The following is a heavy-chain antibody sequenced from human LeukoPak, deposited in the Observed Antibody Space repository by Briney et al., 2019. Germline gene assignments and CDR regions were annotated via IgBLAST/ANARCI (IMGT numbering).Heavy chain of an antibody. CDR2: INHSGST. Sequence: PSETLSLTCAVYGGSFSGYYWSWIRQPPGKGLEWIGEINHSGSTNYNPSLKSRVTISVDTSKNQFSLKLSSVTAADTAVYYCARVAGGDYGDLLDYWGQGTLVTVSS. J-gene: IGHJ4*02. D-gene: IGHD4-17*01. CDR1: GGSFSGYY. V-gene: IGHV4-34*01. CDR3: ARVAGGDYGDLLDY.